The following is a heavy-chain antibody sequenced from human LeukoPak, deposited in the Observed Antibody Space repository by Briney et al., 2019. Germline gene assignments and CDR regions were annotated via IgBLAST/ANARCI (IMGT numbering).Heavy chain of an antibody. V-gene: IGHV4-59*02. CDR1: GASVTDYY. CDR2: IHHSGNS. CDR3: TRGHWGLQS. D-gene: IGHD7-27*01. Sequence: SETLSLTCSVSGASVTDYYWSCIRQSPGKGLEWTSYIHHSGNSDYNPSLRSRVTTSLDTSKNQFSLNLISVTAADTAVYYCTRGHWGLQSWSQGTLVTVSS. J-gene: IGHJ5*02.